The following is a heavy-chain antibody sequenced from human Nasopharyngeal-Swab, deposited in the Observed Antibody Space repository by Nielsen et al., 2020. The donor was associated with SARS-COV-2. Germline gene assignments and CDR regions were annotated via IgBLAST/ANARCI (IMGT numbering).Heavy chain of an antibody. V-gene: IGHV4-39*07. CDR2: IYYSGST. CDR3: ATYCSSTSCYVDY. J-gene: IGHJ4*02. D-gene: IGHD2-2*01. Sequence: WIRQPPGKGLEWIGSIYYSGSTYYNPSLKSRVTISVDTSKNQFSLKLSSVTAADTAVYYCATYCSSTSCYVDYWGQGTLATVSS.